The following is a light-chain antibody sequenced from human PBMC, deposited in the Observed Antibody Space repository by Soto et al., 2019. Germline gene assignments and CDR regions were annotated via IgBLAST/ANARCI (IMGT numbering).Light chain of an antibody. Sequence: DIVMTQSPDSLDVSLGERATINCKSNQSVLDSSNNQNFLAWYQQKPGQPPKLLIYWASTRESGVPDRFSGSGSGTDFTLTITTLQAEDVAVYYCQQYYSTPPTFGQGTKVEIK. CDR2: WAS. CDR1: QSVLDSSNNQNF. V-gene: IGKV4-1*01. J-gene: IGKJ2*01. CDR3: QQYYSTPPT.